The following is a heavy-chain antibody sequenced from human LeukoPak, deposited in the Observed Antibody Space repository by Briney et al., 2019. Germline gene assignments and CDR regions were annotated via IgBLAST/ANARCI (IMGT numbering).Heavy chain of an antibody. CDR1: GGSTGSDY. D-gene: IGHD2-15*01. CDR3: ARLSLHCSGGSCYRGAFDS. Sequence: PSETLSLTCSVSGGSTGSDYWSWIRQPPGMGLEWIAYVYYSGVTSYNPSLKSRVAISIDTSKNQFSLNLTSVTAADTAVYYCARLSLHCSGGSCYRGAFDSWGQGTLVTVSS. J-gene: IGHJ4*02. CDR2: VYYSGVT. V-gene: IGHV4-59*08.